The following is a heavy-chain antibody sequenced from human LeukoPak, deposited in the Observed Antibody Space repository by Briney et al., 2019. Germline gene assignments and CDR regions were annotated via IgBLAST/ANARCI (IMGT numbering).Heavy chain of an antibody. V-gene: IGHV1-2*02. CDR1: GYTFTGYY. CDR3: ARDYDFWSGYNY. J-gene: IGHJ4*02. CDR2: INPNSGGT. D-gene: IGHD3-3*01. Sequence: EASVKVSCKASGYTFTGYYMHCVRQAPGQGLEWMGWINPNSGGTNYAQKFQGRVTMTRDTSISTAYMELSRLRSDDTAVYYCARDYDFWSGYNYWGQGTLVTVSS.